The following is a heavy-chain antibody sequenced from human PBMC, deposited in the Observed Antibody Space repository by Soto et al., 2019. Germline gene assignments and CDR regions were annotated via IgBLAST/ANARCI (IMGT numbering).Heavy chain of an antibody. CDR1: GGTFSSYA. CDR2: IIPIFGTA. V-gene: IGHV1-69*13. J-gene: IGHJ3*02. Sequence: ASVKVSCKASGGTFSSYAISWVRQAPGQGLEWMGGIIPIFGTANYAQKFQGRVTITADESTSTAYMELSSLRSEDTAVYYCARDLVTIFGVVISLENAFDIWGQGTMVTVSS. CDR3: ARDLVTIFGVVISLENAFDI. D-gene: IGHD3-3*01.